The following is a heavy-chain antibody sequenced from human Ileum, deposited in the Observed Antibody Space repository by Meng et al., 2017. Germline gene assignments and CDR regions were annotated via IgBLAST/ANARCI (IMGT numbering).Heavy chain of an antibody. V-gene: IGHV4-4*03. CDR3: AREWSGSYRHFDY. CDR2: IHHSEST. CDR1: GGAISTSDW. D-gene: IGHD1-26*01. Sequence: GRLQGLGPGVGKHPGTRSLTCAGSGGAISTSDWGSCVGQHPGKKREWIGEIHHSESTKYNPSLKSRVTISVDKSKNQFSLKLNSVTAADTAVDYCAREWSGSYRHFDYWGQGTLVTVFS. J-gene: IGHJ4*02.